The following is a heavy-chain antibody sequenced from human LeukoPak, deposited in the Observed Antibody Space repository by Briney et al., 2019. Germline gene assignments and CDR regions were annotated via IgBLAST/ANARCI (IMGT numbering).Heavy chain of an antibody. CDR2: ISSSSSYI. CDR1: GFTFSSYS. J-gene: IGHJ6*03. Sequence: GGSLRLSCAASGFTFSSYSMNWVRQAPGKGLEWVSSISSSSSYIYYADSVKGRFTISRDNSKNTLYLQMNSLRAEDTAVYYCARGLRYFDWAPIPYYMDVWGKGTTVTVSS. D-gene: IGHD3-9*01. CDR3: ARGLRYFDWAPIPYYMDV. V-gene: IGHV3-21*01.